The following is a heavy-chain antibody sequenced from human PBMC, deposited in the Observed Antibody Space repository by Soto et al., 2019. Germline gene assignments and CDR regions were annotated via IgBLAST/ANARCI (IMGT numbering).Heavy chain of an antibody. V-gene: IGHV4-39*01. J-gene: IGHJ6*02. D-gene: IGHD3-16*01. Sequence: ASETLSLTCTVSGGSISSSSYYWGWIRQPPVKVLECIGSIYYSGITYYNPSLKSRVTISVDTSKNHFSLKLSSVTAADTAVYYCARTLRFYYYGMDVWGQGTTVTVSS. CDR2: IYYSGIT. CDR1: GGSISSSSYY. CDR3: ARTLRFYYYGMDV.